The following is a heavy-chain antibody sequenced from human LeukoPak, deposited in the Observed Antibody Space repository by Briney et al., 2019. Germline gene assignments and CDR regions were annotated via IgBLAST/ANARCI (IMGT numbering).Heavy chain of an antibody. CDR2: INSDGSST. Sequence: GGSLRLSCAASGFTFSSYWMHWVRQAPGKGLVWVSRINSDGSSTSYADSVKGRFTISRDNAKNTLYLQMNSLRAEDTAVYYCASSGGLYYDFWSGYYTWGQGTLVTVSS. CDR3: ASSGGLYYDFWSGYYT. V-gene: IGHV3-74*01. J-gene: IGHJ5*02. CDR1: GFTFSSYW. D-gene: IGHD3-3*01.